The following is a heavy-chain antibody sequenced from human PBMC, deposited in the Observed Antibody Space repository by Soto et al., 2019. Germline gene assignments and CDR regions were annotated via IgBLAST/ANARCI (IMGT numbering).Heavy chain of an antibody. V-gene: IGHV1-18*01. Sequence: QVQLVQSGAEVKKPGASVKVSCKASGYTFTNYAISWVRQAPGQGLEWMGWISAYNGNTKYAQKLQGRVTMTTATSTCTAYMELRSLSSDATALYYCARVSPPFDYWGQGTLVTVSS. CDR1: GYTFTNYA. J-gene: IGHJ4*02. CDR2: ISAYNGNT. CDR3: ARVSPPFDY.